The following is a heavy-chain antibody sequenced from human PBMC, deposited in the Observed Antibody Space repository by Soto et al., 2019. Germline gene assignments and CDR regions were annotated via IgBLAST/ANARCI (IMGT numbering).Heavy chain of an antibody. CDR1: GLTLSNYA. J-gene: IGHJ4*02. CDR3: ARVTQAVAADY. V-gene: IGHV3-30-3*01. CDR2: ISYDGSNR. Sequence: QVQLVESGGGVVQPGRSLRLSCAASGLTLSNYAMHWVRQAPGKGLEWVAVISYDGSNRYYADSVKDRFTISRDNSKNTLYRQMNSLRAEDTAVGYCARVTQAVAADYWGQGTLVTVSS. D-gene: IGHD6-19*01.